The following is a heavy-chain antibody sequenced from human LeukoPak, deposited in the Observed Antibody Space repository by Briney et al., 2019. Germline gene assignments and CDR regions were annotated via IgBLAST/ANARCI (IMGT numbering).Heavy chain of an antibody. V-gene: IGHV1-24*01. D-gene: IGHD6-19*01. CDR1: GYTLTELS. J-gene: IGHJ4*02. CDR3: AILYSSGWSYYFDY. Sequence: ASVKVSCKVSGYTLTELSMHWVRQAPGKGLEWMGGFDPEDGETIYAQKFQGRVTMTEDTSTDTAYMELSSLRSEDTAVYYCAILYSSGWSYYFDYWGQGTLVTVSS. CDR2: FDPEDGET.